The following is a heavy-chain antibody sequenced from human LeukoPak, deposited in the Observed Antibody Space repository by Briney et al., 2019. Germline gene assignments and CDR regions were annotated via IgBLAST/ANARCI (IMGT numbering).Heavy chain of an antibody. CDR1: GYTLTGYY. CDR2: INPSSGGT. CDR3: ARVSYSSNDY. V-gene: IGHV1-2*02. D-gene: IGHD6-13*01. J-gene: IGHJ4*02. Sequence: ASVKVSCKASGYTLTGYYMHWVRQAPGQGLEWMGWINPSSGGTNYAQKFQGRVTMTRDTSISTAYMELSRLRSDDTAVYYCARVSYSSNDYWGQGTLVTASS.